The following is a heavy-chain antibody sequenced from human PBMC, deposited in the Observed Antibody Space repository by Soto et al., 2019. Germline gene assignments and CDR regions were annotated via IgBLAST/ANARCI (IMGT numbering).Heavy chain of an antibody. CDR3: ARRDSSGYYSDY. J-gene: IGHJ4*02. D-gene: IGHD3-22*01. CDR1: GYSFTSHW. CDR2: VYPGDSDT. V-gene: IGHV5-51*01. Sequence: PGESLKISCKGSGYSFTSHWIGWVRQMPGKGLEWMAIVYPGDSDTRYNPSFQGPVTISADKSVNTAYLQWSSLKASDTAIYYCARRDSSGYYSDYWGPGTLVTVSS.